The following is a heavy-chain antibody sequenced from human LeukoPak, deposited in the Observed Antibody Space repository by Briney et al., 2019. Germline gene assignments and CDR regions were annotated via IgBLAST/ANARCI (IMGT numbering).Heavy chain of an antibody. CDR3: ARIYYDFWSGPAYYFDY. CDR1: GFTFSSYW. CDR2: IKQDGSEK. Sequence: PGGSLRLSCAASGFTFSSYWMSWVRQAPGKGLEWVANIKQDGSEKYYVDSVKGRFTISRDNAKNSLYLQMNSLRAEDTAVYYCARIYYDFWSGPAYYFDYWGQGTLVTVPS. D-gene: IGHD3-3*01. J-gene: IGHJ4*02. V-gene: IGHV3-7*01.